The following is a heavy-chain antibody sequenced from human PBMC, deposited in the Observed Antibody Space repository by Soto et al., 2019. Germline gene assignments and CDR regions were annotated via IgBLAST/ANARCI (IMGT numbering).Heavy chain of an antibody. CDR2: ISYDGSNK. CDR3: ARPNLEGYYYYGMDV. CDR1: GFTFSSYA. J-gene: IGHJ6*02. V-gene: IGHV3-30-3*01. Sequence: GGSLRLSCAASGFTFSSYAMHWVRQAPGKGLEWVAVISYDGSNKYYADSVKGRFTISRDNSKNTLYLQMNSLRAEDTAVYYCARPNLEGYYYYGMDVWGQGTTVTVSS.